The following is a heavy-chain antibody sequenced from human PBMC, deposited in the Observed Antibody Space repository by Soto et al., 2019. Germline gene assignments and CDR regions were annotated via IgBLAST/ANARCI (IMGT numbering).Heavy chain of an antibody. CDR1: GGSISSGDYY. CDR2: IYYSGST. Sequence: PSETLSLTCTVSGGSISSGDYYWSWIRQPPGKGLEWIGYIYYSGSTYYNPSLKSRVTISVDTSKNQFSPKLSSVTAADTAVYYCASSRIDWKTDTAMAPIDYWGQGTLVTVSS. V-gene: IGHV4-30-4*01. CDR3: ASSRIDWKTDTAMAPIDY. J-gene: IGHJ4*02. D-gene: IGHD5-18*01.